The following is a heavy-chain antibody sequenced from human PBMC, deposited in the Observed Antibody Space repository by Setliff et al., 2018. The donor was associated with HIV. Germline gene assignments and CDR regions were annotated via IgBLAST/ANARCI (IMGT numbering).Heavy chain of an antibody. CDR2: MYYSGST. D-gene: IGHD5-18*01. CDR1: GGHISSSSYY. CDR3: ARVFVDTAVLRVLEYYFDS. V-gene: IGHV4-39*07. J-gene: IGHJ4*02. Sequence: SETLSLTCTVSGGHISSSSYYWGWVRQPPGKGLGLIGSMYYSGSTYYTPSLKSRITISLDTSKNQFSLRMRSVTAADTAVYYCARVFVDTAVLRVLEYYFDSWGRGTLVTVSS.